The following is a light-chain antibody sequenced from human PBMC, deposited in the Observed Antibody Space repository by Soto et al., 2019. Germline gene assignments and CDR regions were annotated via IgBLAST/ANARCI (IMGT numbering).Light chain of an antibody. CDR2: DSL. V-gene: IGKV1-33*01. Sequence: DIQMTQSPSSLSASVGARVTISCQASRDIGDSLNWYQQKEGRTPKLLIYDSLHLEPGVPSRFSGSRSGTRFSLTISSMQPEDVATYFCQQYGSLPITFGQGTQL. CDR1: RDIGDS. CDR3: QQYGSLPIT. J-gene: IGKJ5*01.